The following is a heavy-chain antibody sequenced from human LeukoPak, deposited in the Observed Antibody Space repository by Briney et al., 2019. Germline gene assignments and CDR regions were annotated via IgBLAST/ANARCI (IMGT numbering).Heavy chain of an antibody. Sequence: PGESLRLSCAASGFTFGSYAISWVRQTPGKSLEWVSIITNGGVTTYYADSVRGRFTISRDNSKNMLYLQMNSLRAEDTAVYYCVKLSSGSGSKFGFDSWGQGTLVTVSS. CDR1: GFTFGSYA. J-gene: IGHJ4*02. CDR2: ITNGGVTT. D-gene: IGHD6-19*01. V-gene: IGHV3-23*01. CDR3: VKLSSGSGSKFGFDS.